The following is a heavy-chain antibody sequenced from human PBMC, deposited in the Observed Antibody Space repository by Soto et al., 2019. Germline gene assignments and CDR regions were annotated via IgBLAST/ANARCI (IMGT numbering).Heavy chain of an antibody. V-gene: IGHV1-69*02. Sequence: QVQLVQSGAEVKRPGSSVKVSCKASGDTFSFYSINWVRQAPGLGLEWMGRINPILSMSNYAQSFQGRVTMTADKSTTTAYMDLSGLRSEDTAIYYCASSYGSGYRAFDYWGQGALVTVSS. CDR2: INPILSMS. CDR3: ASSYGSGYRAFDY. D-gene: IGHD3-10*01. CDR1: GDTFSFYS. J-gene: IGHJ4*02.